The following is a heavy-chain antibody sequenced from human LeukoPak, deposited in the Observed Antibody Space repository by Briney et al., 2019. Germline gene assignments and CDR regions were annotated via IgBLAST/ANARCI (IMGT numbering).Heavy chain of an antibody. CDR3: ATVNRISSTFDS. V-gene: IGHV3-48*04. CDR2: ISGSSNTI. J-gene: IGHJ4*02. Sequence: GGSLRLSCAASGFTFSSYSMTWLRQAPGKGLEWLSYISGSSNTITDADSVKGLFTISRDNAKSSLYLQMNSLRADDTAVYYCATVNRISSTFDSWGQGALVAVSS. CDR1: GFTFSSYS. D-gene: IGHD2-15*01.